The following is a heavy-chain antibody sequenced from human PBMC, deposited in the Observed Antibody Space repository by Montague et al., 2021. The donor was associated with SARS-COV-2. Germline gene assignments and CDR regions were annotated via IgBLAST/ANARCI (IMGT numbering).Heavy chain of an antibody. CDR2: TYYRSKWYH. V-gene: IGHV6-1*01. J-gene: IGHJ3*02. CDR3: ARTTTRMLYPENAFDI. Sequence: CAISGDSVSSNTATWNWIRQSPSRGLEWLGRTYYRSKWYHDYAISLKSRITINPDTSKNQFPLQLGSVAPEDTAVFYCARTTTRMLYPENAFDIWGQGTMVTVSS. D-gene: IGHD2-15*01. CDR1: GDSVSSNTAT.